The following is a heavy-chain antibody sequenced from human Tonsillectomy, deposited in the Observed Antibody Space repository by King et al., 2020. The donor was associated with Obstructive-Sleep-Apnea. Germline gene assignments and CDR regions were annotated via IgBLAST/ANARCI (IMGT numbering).Heavy chain of an antibody. V-gene: IGHV4-34*01. CDR3: ARRGYYDFWSGYSPYYGMDV. D-gene: IGHD3-3*01. J-gene: IGHJ6*02. CDR1: GGSFSGYY. CDR2: INHSGST. Sequence: VQLQQWGAGLLKPSETLSLTCAVYGGSFSGYYWSWIRQPPGKGLEWIGEINHSGSTNYNPSLKSRVTISVDTSKNQFSLKLSSVTAADTAVYYCARRGYYDFWSGYSPYYGMDVWGQGTTVTVSS.